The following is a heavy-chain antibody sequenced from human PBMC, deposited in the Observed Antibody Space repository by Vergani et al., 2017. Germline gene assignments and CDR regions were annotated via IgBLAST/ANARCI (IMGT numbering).Heavy chain of an antibody. CDR3: VRDVRVSRT. Sequence: EVQLVESGGGLVKPGGSLRLSCAASGFTFSSYSMNWVRQAPGKGLEWVSSISSSSSYIYYADSVKGRFTISRDNAKNSLYLEMNSLRFEDTAVYYCVRDVRVSRTWGQGTLVAVSS. CDR2: ISSSSSYI. CDR1: GFTFSSYS. J-gene: IGHJ3*01. V-gene: IGHV3-21*01.